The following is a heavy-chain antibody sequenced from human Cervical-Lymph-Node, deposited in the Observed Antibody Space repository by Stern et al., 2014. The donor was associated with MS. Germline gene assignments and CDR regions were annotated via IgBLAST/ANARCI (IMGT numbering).Heavy chain of an antibody. CDR1: GYSFTANW. J-gene: IGHJ4*02. D-gene: IGHD4-17*01. Sequence: EVQLVESGAEVKQPGESLKISCKGSGYSFTANWIAWGRQMPGKGLEWMGIIYPGDSDTRYSPSFQGQVTISADKSISTAYLQWSSLKASDTAMYYCARDYGDYAFDYWGQGTLVTVSS. CDR3: ARDYGDYAFDY. CDR2: IYPGDSDT. V-gene: IGHV5-51*01.